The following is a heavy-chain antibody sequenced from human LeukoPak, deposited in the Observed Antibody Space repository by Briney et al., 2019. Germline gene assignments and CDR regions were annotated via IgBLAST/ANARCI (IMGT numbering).Heavy chain of an antibody. Sequence: SEALSLTCTVSGGSISSYYWSWIRQPPGKGLEWIGYIYYSGSTNYNPSLKSRVTISVDTSKNQFSLKLSSVTAADTAVYYCARAGYSGSYYNLDYWGQGTLVTVSS. D-gene: IGHD1-26*01. CDR2: IYYSGST. J-gene: IGHJ4*02. CDR3: ARAGYSGSYYNLDY. CDR1: GGSISSYY. V-gene: IGHV4-59*01.